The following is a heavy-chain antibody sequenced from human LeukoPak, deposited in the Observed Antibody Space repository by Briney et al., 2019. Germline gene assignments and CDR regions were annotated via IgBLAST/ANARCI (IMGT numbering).Heavy chain of an antibody. V-gene: IGHV4-4*09. J-gene: IGHJ4*02. CDR3: AKGYFEDYFDY. Sequence: SETLSLTCTVSGGSISSYYWSWIRQPPGKGLEWIGYIYTSGSTNYNPSLKSRVTISVDTSKNQFSLKLSSVTAADTAVYYCAKGYFEDYFDYWGQGTPVTVSS. CDR1: GGSISSYY. CDR2: IYTSGST. D-gene: IGHD3-22*01.